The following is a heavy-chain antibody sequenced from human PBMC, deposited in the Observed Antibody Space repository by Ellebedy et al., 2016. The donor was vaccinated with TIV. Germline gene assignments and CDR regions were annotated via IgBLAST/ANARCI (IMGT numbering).Heavy chain of an antibody. CDR2: VIPMVEST. CDR1: GDSFIKYV. J-gene: IGHJ3*02. Sequence: ASVKVSCKASGDSFIKYVFAWVRQAPGQGLEWMGRVIPMVESTEYAQSFQGRLTITADTSTSTVYMELSSLRSEDTAVYYCARAPPPRGDRSADAFDIWGQGTMVTVSS. D-gene: IGHD7-27*01. V-gene: IGHV1-69*04. CDR3: ARAPPPRGDRSADAFDI.